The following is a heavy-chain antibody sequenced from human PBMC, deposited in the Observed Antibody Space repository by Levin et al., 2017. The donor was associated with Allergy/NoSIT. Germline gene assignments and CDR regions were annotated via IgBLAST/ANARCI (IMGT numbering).Heavy chain of an antibody. CDR3: AKLPSTAVGPGGAEYFQH. CDR2: ISGSGGGT. Sequence: GESLKISCAASGFTFSNCAMSWVRQAPGKGLEWVSAISGSGGGTYYADSVKGRFTISRDNSKNTLYLQMNSLRAEDTALYYCAKLPSTAVGPGGAEYFQHWGQGTLVTVSS. CDR1: GFTFSNCA. J-gene: IGHJ1*01. V-gene: IGHV3-23*01. D-gene: IGHD1-26*01.